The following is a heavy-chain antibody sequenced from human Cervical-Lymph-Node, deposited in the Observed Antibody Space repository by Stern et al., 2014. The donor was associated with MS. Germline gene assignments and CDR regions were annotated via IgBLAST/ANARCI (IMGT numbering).Heavy chain of an antibody. CDR2: IYYSGST. CDR1: GGSISSGGYY. CDR3: ARSGTAGGATFH. Sequence: VQLVESGPGLVKPSQTLSLTCTFSGGSISSGGYYWSWIRQHPGKGLEWIGYIYYSGSTYYNPSLKSRVTISVDTSKNQFSLKLSSVTAADTAVYYCARSGTAGGATFHWGQGTLVTVSS. D-gene: IGHD1-26*01. J-gene: IGHJ4*02. V-gene: IGHV4-31*03.